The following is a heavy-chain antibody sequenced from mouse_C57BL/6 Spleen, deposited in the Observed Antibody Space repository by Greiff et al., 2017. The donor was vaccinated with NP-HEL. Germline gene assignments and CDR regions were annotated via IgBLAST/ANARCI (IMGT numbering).Heavy chain of an antibody. Sequence: EVMLVESEGGLVQPGSSMKLSCTASGFTFSDYYMAWVRQVPEKGLEWVANINYDGSSTYYLDSLKSRFIISRDNAKNILYLQMSSLKSEDTATYYCARDEGYYVGGYWYFDVWGTGTTVTVSS. CDR2: INYDGSST. V-gene: IGHV5-16*01. D-gene: IGHD2-3*01. CDR3: ARDEGYYVGGYWYFDV. CDR1: GFTFSDYY. J-gene: IGHJ1*03.